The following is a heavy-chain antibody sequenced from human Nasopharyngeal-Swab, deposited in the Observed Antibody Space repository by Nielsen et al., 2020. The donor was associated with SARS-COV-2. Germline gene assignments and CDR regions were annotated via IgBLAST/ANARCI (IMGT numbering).Heavy chain of an antibody. CDR3: ARGNRGYSGEINRFDP. Sequence: WIRQPPGKGLEWIGEINHSGSTNYNPSLKSRVTISVDTSKNQFSLKLSSVTAADTAVYYCARGNRGYSGEINRFDPWGQGTLGTVSS. J-gene: IGHJ5*02. D-gene: IGHD5-12*01. V-gene: IGHV4-34*01. CDR2: INHSGST.